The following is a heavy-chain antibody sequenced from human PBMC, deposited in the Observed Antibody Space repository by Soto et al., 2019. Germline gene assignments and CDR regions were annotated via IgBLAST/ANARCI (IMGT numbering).Heavy chain of an antibody. CDR2: ISGSGSTT. CDR3: AKGQGEYQVLAKYYFDN. D-gene: IGHD2-2*01. Sequence: GGSLRLSCAASGFTFSRFGMNWVRQAPGKGLEWVSAISGSGSTTYYADSVKGRFTISRDNSKYTLYLQMNSLRAEDSALYYCAKGQGEYQVLAKYYFDNWGQGTPVTVSS. CDR1: GFTFSRFG. V-gene: IGHV3-23*01. J-gene: IGHJ4*02.